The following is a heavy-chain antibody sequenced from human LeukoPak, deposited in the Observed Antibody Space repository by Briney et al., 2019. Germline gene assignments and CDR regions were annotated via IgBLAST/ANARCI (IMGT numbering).Heavy chain of an antibody. CDR3: AGSREWELLCVY. J-gene: IGHJ4*02. Sequence: ASVKVSCKVSGYTLTELSMHWVRQAPGKGLEWMGGFDPEDGETIYAQKFQGRVTMTEDTSTDTAYMELSRLRSDDTAVYYCAGSREWELLCVYWGQGTLVTVSS. CDR1: GYTLTELS. V-gene: IGHV1-24*01. D-gene: IGHD1-26*01. CDR2: FDPEDGET.